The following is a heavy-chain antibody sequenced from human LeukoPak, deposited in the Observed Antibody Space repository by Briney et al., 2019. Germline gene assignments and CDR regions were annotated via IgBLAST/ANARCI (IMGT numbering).Heavy chain of an antibody. CDR1: GFTFDDYA. CDR2: ISWNSGSM. Sequence: GRSLRLSCAASGFTFDDYAMHWVRQAPGKGLEWVSGISWNSGSMGYADSVKGRFTISRDNAKNSLYLQMNSLRAEDTALYYCAKDRVTMIVAYAFDIWAKGQWSPSLQ. J-gene: IGHJ3*02. D-gene: IGHD3-22*01. CDR3: AKDRVTMIVAYAFDI. V-gene: IGHV3-9*01.